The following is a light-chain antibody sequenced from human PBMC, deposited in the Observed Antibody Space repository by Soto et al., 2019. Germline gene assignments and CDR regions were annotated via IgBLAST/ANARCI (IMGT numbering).Light chain of an antibody. CDR2: VGAGGIVG. CDR1: SGYSNYK. V-gene: IGLV9-49*01. Sequence: QSVLTQPPSASASLGASVTLTCTLSSGYSNYKVDWYQQRPGKGPRFVMRVGAGGIVGSKGDGIPDRFSVLGSGLNRYLTINNIQEEDESDYHCGADHGSGSNFVSYVVFGGGTMLTVL. J-gene: IGLJ2*01. CDR3: GADHGSGSNFVSYVV.